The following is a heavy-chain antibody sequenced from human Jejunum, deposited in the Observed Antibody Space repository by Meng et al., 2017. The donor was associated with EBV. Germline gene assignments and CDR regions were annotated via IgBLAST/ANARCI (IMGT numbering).Heavy chain of an antibody. CDR2: IYYSGST. Sequence: VARQVSGPGLVKRAGPLSLPCAFSVAAIASRNWGRWAGRSPERGLGWMGEIYYSGSTNYNPSLKSRVTILVDRSENHFSLHLSSVTAADTAVYYCVRGGDYCLVYWGQGTLVTVSS. J-gene: IGHJ4*02. V-gene: IGHV4-4*02. CDR3: VRGGDYCLVY. CDR1: VAAIASRNW. D-gene: IGHD2-21*02.